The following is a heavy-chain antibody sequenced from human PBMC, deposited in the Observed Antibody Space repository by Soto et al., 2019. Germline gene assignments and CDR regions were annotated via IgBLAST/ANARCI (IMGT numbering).Heavy chain of an antibody. Sequence: PGGSLRLSCAASGFTFSSYWMYWVRQAPGKGLVWVSRINSDGSNTNYADSVKGRFTISRDNAKNTLYLQMNSLRAEDTAVYYCTRGSRYCPGTSCYTTPGDYWGQGTLVTVSS. D-gene: IGHD2-2*02. CDR1: GFTFSSYW. J-gene: IGHJ4*02. CDR3: TRGSRYCPGTSCYTTPGDY. V-gene: IGHV3-74*01. CDR2: INSDGSNT.